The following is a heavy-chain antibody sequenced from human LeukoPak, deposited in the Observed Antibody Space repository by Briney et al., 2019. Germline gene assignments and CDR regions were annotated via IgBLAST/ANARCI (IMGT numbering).Heavy chain of an antibody. CDR2: ISSSSSYI. CDR3: ARDRKVVPAAAGTYYYYGMDV. CDR1: GFTFSSYS. D-gene: IGHD2-2*01. V-gene: IGHV3-21*01. J-gene: IGHJ6*02. Sequence: GGSLRLSCAASGFTFSSYSMNWVRQAPGKGLEWVSSISSSSSYIYYADSVKGRFTISRDNAENSLYLQMNSLRAEDTAVYYCARDRKVVPAAAGTYYYYGMDVWGQGTTVTVSS.